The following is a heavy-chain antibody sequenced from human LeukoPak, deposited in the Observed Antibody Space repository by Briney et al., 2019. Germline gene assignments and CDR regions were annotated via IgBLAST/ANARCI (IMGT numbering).Heavy chain of an antibody. CDR3: ARLSFYTVTTSN. CDR1: GYSISSGYF. D-gene: IGHD4-17*01. J-gene: IGHJ4*02. CDR2: IYYSGST. V-gene: IGHV4-38-2*02. Sequence: PSETLSLTCTVSGYSISSGYFWGWIRQPPGKGLEWIGSIYYSGSTYYNPSLKSRVTISVDTSKNQFSLKLSSVTAADTAVYYCARLSFYTVTTSNWGQGTLVTVSS.